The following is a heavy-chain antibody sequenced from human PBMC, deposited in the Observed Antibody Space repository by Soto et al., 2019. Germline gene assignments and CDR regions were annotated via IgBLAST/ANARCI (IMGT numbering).Heavy chain of an antibody. D-gene: IGHD1-1*01. Sequence: QVQLVESGGGVVQPGRSLRLSCAASGFTFNSYAMHWVRQAPGRGLEWVAVISYDGSNKYYADSVKGRFTISRDNSKNTLYLQMNSLRAEDTAVNYCASEQLAVLRGVLDYWGQGTLVTVSS. CDR3: ASEQLAVLRGVLDY. J-gene: IGHJ4*02. CDR2: ISYDGSNK. V-gene: IGHV3-30-3*01. CDR1: GFTFNSYA.